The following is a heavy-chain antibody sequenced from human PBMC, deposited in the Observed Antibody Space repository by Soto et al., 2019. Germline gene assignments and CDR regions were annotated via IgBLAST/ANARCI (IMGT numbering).Heavy chain of an antibody. CDR3: ARQRASGWSYYYYGMDV. D-gene: IGHD6-19*01. V-gene: IGHV5-51*01. CDR1: GYSFTSYW. CDR2: IYPGDSDT. Sequence: GESLKISCKGSGYSFTSYWIGWVRQMPGKGLEWMGIIYPGDSDTRYSPSFQGQVTISADKSISTAYLQWSSLKASDTAMYYCARQRASGWSYYYYGMDVWGQGTTVTV. J-gene: IGHJ6*02.